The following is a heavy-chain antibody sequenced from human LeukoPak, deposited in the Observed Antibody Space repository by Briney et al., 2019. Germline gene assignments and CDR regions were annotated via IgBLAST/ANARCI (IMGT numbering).Heavy chain of an antibody. CDR2: IYYSGST. CDR3: AREMGGLDY. D-gene: IGHD2-15*01. CDR1: GGSISSYY. J-gene: IGHJ4*02. Sequence: SETLSLTCTVSGGSISSYYWSWIRQPPGKGLEWIGYIYYSGSTNYNPSLKSRVTISVDTSKNQFSLKLSSVTAANTAVYYCAREMGGLDYWGQGTLVTVSS. V-gene: IGHV4-59*01.